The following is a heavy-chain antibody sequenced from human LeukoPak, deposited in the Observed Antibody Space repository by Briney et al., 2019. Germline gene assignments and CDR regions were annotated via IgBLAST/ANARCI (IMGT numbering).Heavy chain of an antibody. CDR1: GGSISSYY. D-gene: IGHD4-17*01. CDR3: AGHAYNYYGVFFFDY. Sequence: SETLSLTCTVSGGSISSYYWSWIRQPPGKGLEWIGYIYYSGSTNYNPSLKSRVTISVDTSKNQFSLKLSSVTAADTAVYYCAGHAYNYYGVFFFDYWGQGTLVTVSS. J-gene: IGHJ4*02. V-gene: IGHV4-59*08. CDR2: IYYSGST.